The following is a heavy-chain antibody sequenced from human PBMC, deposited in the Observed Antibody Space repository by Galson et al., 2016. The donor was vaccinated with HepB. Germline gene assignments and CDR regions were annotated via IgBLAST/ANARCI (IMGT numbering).Heavy chain of an antibody. CDR2: IRVNGQNDAT. CDR3: CGSYSGWTECFRR. CDR1: GFAFSDSA. V-gene: IGHV3-73*01. D-gene: IGHD6-19*01. J-gene: IGHJ1*01. Sequence: SLRLSCAASGFAFSDSALHWVRQASGKGLEWVARIRVNGQNDATEYAPSVRGRFTISRDDSKKMAYLQMTSLKTEDTALYYCCGSYSGWTECFRRWGQGTLVTVSS.